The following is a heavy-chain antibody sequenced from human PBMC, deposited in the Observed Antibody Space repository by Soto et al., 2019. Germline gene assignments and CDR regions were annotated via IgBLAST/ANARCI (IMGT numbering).Heavy chain of an antibody. V-gene: IGHV4-39*01. CDR1: GGSISSSSYY. Sequence: QLQLQESGPGLVKPSETLSLTCTVSGGSISSSSYYWGWIRQPPGKGLEWIGSIYYSGSTYYNPSLKSRVTISVDTSKNQFSLKLSSVTAADTAVYYCAGPMAGGAFDIWGQGTMVTVSS. CDR3: AGPMAGGAFDI. J-gene: IGHJ3*02. D-gene: IGHD3-10*01. CDR2: IYYSGST.